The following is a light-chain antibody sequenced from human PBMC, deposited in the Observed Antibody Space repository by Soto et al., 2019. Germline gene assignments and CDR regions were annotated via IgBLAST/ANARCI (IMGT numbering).Light chain of an antibody. V-gene: IGLV1-40*01. CDR1: SSNIGAGYD. J-gene: IGLJ7*01. CDR2: FNS. Sequence: QAVVTQPPSVSGAPGQRVTISCTGSSSNIGAGYDVHWYQLLPGTAPKLLIYFNSNRPSGVPDRFSGSKSGTSASLAITGLQAEDEADYYCQSYDSSLSAWVFGGGTQLTVL. CDR3: QSYDSSLSAWV.